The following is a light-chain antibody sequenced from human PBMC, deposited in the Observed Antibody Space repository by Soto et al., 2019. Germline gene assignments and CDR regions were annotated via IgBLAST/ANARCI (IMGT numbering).Light chain of an antibody. V-gene: IGKV3-20*01. J-gene: IGKJ4*01. CDR1: ESINQN. CDR2: GAS. Sequence: ETVMTQSPATLSVSPGVGATLSCRATESINQNLAWYQQKPGQAPRLLIHGASYRATGIPDRFSGSGAGTDFTLTISRLEPEDFAVYYCQQYGSSPVTFGGGTKVDNK. CDR3: QQYGSSPVT.